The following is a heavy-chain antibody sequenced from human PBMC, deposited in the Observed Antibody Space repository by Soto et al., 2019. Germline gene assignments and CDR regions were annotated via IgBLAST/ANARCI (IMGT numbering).Heavy chain of an antibody. V-gene: IGHV4-4*02. J-gene: IGHJ4*02. CDR3: ARGFYYDILTGYSNFDY. CDR1: GGSISSSNW. Sequence: SETLSLTCAVSGGSISSSNWWSWVRQPPGKGLEWVGEIYHSGSTNYNPSLKSRVTISVDKSKNQFSLKLSSVTAEDTAVYYCARGFYYDILTGYSNFDYWGQGTLVTVSS. D-gene: IGHD3-9*01. CDR2: IYHSGST.